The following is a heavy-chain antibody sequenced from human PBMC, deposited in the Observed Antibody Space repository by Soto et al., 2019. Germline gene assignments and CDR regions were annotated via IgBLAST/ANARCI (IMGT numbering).Heavy chain of an antibody. J-gene: IGHJ4*02. CDR1: GGSFSGYY. CDR3: ARDKITGLFDY. CDR2: RNHSGST. D-gene: IGHD2-8*02. V-gene: IGHV4-34*01. Sequence: QVQLQQWGAGLLKPSETLSLTCAVYGGSFSGYYWTWIRQPPGTGLEWVGERNHSGSTNYNPSLNSRVTISVDTSKNQFSLKLTSVTAADTAVYYCARDKITGLFDYWGQGTLVTVSS.